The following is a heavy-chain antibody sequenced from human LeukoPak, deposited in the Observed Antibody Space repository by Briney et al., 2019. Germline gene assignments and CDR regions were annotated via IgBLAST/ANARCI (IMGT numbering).Heavy chain of an antibody. CDR1: GFTFSNYW. D-gene: IGHD6-13*01. V-gene: IGHV3-7*03. CDR2: IKQDGSER. CDR3: ARPGVAAADYAFDI. J-gene: IGHJ3*02. Sequence: PGGSLRLSCAASGFTFSNYWMSWVRQAPGKGLEWVANIKQDGSERYYVDSVKGRFTISRDNAKNSLYLQMNSLRAEDTAVYYCARPGVAAADYAFDIWGQGTMVTVSS.